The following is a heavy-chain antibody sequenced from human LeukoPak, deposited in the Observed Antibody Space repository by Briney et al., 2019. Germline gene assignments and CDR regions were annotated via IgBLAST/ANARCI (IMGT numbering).Heavy chain of an antibody. CDR1: GGSISSYS. CDR2: IYSNGSS. CDR3: ARHTWSPGGGWYPSLDY. D-gene: IGHD6-19*01. Sequence: PSETLSLTCTVSGGSISSYSWTWIRQPAGKGLEWIGRIYSNGSSNYNPSLNSRVTMSVDMSKNQFSLKLSSVTAADTAVYYCARHTWSPGGGWYPSLDYWGQGTLVTVSS. V-gene: IGHV4-4*07. J-gene: IGHJ4*02.